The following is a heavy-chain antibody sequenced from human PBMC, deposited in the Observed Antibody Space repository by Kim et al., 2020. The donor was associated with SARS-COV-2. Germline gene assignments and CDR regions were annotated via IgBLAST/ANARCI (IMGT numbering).Heavy chain of an antibody. CDR1: GGSISSYY. J-gene: IGHJ6*02. V-gene: IGHV4-59*08. CDR2: IYNGGST. Sequence: SETLSLTCTVSGGSISSYYWTWVRQPPGKGLQWIGNIYNGGSTDYNPSLKSRVTISLDTSKNHFSLKLTSVTAADTALSYCARHDQGSGYDYGMDVWGQGATVTAS. CDR3: ARHDQGSGYDYGMDV. D-gene: IGHD2-15*01.